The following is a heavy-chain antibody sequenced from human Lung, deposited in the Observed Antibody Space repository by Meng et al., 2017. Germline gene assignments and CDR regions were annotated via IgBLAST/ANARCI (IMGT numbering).Heavy chain of an antibody. Sequence: LQTSGPGLGKPSQTLSLTCTFSGGSISSSNYYWSLIRQPPGKGLEWSGHIYNSGSTYYNPSLKSRITISVDTSKNQFSLKLSSVTAADTAVYYCARGQKGYFDLWGRGTLVTVSS. CDR2: IYNSGST. J-gene: IGHJ2*01. V-gene: IGHV4-30-4*01. CDR1: GGSISSSNYY. CDR3: ARGQKGYFDL.